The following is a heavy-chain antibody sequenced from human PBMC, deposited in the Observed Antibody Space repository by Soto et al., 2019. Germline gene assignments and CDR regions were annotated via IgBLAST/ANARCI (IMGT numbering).Heavy chain of an antibody. D-gene: IGHD3-3*01. CDR1: GFTFSSYA. Sequence: QVQLVESGGGVVQPGRSLRLSCAASGFTFSSYAMHWVRQAPGKGLEWVAVISYDGSNKYYADSVKGRFTISRDNSKNTLYLQMNSLIAEDTAVYYCATPPAEDYDFWSGSLGGYWGQGTLVTVSS. CDR3: ATPPAEDYDFWSGSLGGY. CDR2: ISYDGSNK. V-gene: IGHV3-30-3*01. J-gene: IGHJ4*02.